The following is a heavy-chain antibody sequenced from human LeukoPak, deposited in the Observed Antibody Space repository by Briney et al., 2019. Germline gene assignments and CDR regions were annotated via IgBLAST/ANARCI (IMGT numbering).Heavy chain of an antibody. Sequence: PGGSLRLSXAASGFTFSSYSMNWVRQAPGKGLEWVSSISSSSTYIYYANSVKGRFTISRDKAKNSLYLQMNSLRAEDTAVYYCARDPTTVTTAVFAYWGQGTLVTVSS. D-gene: IGHD4-11*01. V-gene: IGHV3-21*06. CDR2: ISSSSTYI. J-gene: IGHJ4*02. CDR3: ARDPTTVTTAVFAY. CDR1: GFTFSSYS.